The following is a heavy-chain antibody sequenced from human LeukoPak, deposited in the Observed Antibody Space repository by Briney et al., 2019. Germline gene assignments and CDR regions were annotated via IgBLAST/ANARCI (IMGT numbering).Heavy chain of an antibody. CDR3: ARDVGSCYGCGCWFDP. Sequence: PSETLSLTCTVSGGSISSTSYYWTWIRQPAGKGLPWIGRIYISGSTNYNPSLNRPVTISVDTSKNQFSLRLRSVTAADTAVYYCARDVGSCYGCGCWFDPWGQGTLVTVSS. CDR1: GGSISSTSYY. V-gene: IGHV4-61*02. J-gene: IGHJ5*02. CDR2: IYISGST. D-gene: IGHD2-2*01.